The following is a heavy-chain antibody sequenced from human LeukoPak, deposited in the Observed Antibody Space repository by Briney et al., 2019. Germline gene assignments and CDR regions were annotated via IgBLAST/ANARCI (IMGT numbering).Heavy chain of an antibody. D-gene: IGHD6-13*01. J-gene: IGHJ4*02. V-gene: IGHV3-7*01. Sequence: GGSLRLSCAASGFTFSSYWMSWVRQAPGKGLEWVANIKQDGSEKYYVDSVKGRFTISRDNAKNSLYLQMNSLRAEDTAVYYCARAFEGIAAALDYWGQGTLVTVSS. CDR3: ARAFEGIAAALDY. CDR1: GFTFSSYW. CDR2: IKQDGSEK.